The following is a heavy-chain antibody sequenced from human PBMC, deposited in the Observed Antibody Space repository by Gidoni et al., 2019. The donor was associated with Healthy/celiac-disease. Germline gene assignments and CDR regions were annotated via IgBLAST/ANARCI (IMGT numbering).Heavy chain of an antibody. V-gene: IGHV3-21*01. CDR2: ISSSSSYI. Sequence: EVQLVESGGGLVKPGGSLRLSCAASGFTFSSYSMNWVRQAPGKGLEWVSSISSSSSYIYYADSVKGRFTNSRDNAKNSLYLQMNSLRAEDTAVYYCARGGYSGSYLDYWGQGTLVTVSS. CDR3: ARGGYSGSYLDY. CDR1: GFTFSSYS. D-gene: IGHD1-26*01. J-gene: IGHJ4*02.